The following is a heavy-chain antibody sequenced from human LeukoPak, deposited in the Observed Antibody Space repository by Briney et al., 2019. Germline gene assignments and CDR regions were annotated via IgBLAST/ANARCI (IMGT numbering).Heavy chain of an antibody. Sequence: SETLSLTCTVSGGSFSSYYLSWIRQPAGKGLEWIGRIYSRVTTYNPSLQSRVTILVDTSKNQFSLKLSSVTAADTAVYYCARVIYRDYYDSSGYPVAFDIWGQGTMVTVSS. J-gene: IGHJ3*02. V-gene: IGHV4-4*07. D-gene: IGHD3-22*01. CDR3: ARVIYRDYYDSSGYPVAFDI. CDR2: IYSRVT. CDR1: GGSFSSYY.